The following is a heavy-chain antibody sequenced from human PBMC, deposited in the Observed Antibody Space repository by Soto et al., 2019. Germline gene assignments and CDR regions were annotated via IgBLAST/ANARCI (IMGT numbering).Heavy chain of an antibody. CDR2: IYYSGST. D-gene: IGHD3-10*01. Sequence: SGTPFLPCPVPGCSIHCYYWSWIRQPPGKGLEWIGYIYYSGSTNYNPSPKSRVTISVDTSKNQFSLKLSSVTAADTAVYYCARVWGGAFDIWGQGTMVTVSS. CDR3: ARVWGGAFDI. CDR1: GCSIHCYY. V-gene: IGHV4-59*01. J-gene: IGHJ3*02.